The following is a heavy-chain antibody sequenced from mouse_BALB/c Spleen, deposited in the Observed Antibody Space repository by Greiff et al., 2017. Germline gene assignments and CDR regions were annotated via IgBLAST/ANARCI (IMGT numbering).Heavy chain of an antibody. J-gene: IGHJ2*01. V-gene: IGHV1-37*01. D-gene: IGHD2-3*01. CDR2: INPYNGDT. CDR1: GYSFTGSF. Sequence: EVKLMESGPELVKPGASVKISCKASGYSFTGSFMNWVKQSHGKSLEWIGRINPYNGDTFYNQKFKGKATLTVDKSSSTAHMELLSLTSEDSAVYYCARWDDGYHYWGQGTTLTVSS. CDR3: ARWDDGYHY.